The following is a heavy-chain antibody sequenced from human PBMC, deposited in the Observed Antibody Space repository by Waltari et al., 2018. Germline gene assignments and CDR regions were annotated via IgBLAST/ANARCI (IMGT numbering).Heavy chain of an antibody. Sequence: QVQLQQWGAGLLKPSETLSLTCAVYGGSFSGYYWSWIRQPPGKGLEWIGEINHSGSTNYNPSLKSRVTISVDTSKNQFSLKLSSVTAADTAVYYCARGRSLITIFGVVIIPFDYWGQGTPVTVSS. D-gene: IGHD3-3*01. J-gene: IGHJ4*02. CDR3: ARGRSLITIFGVVIIPFDY. CDR2: INHSGST. CDR1: GGSFSGYY. V-gene: IGHV4-34*01.